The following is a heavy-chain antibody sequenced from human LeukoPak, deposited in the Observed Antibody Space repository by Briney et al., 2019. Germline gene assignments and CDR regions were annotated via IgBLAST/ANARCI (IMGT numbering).Heavy chain of an antibody. J-gene: IGHJ5*02. Sequence: ASVKVSCKASGYTFTSYGISWVRQAPGQGLEWMGWINPNSGGTNYAQKFQGRVTMTRDTSISTAYMELSRLRSDDTAVYYCARVGFYYYGSGSYPPGNWFDPWGQGTLVTVSS. CDR3: ARVGFYYYGSGSYPPGNWFDP. CDR1: GYTFTSYG. V-gene: IGHV1-2*02. CDR2: INPNSGGT. D-gene: IGHD3-10*01.